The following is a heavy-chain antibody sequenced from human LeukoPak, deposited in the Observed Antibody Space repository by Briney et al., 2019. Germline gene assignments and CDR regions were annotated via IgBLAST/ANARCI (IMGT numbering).Heavy chain of an antibody. CDR1: GFTVSSNY. Sequence: PGGSLRLSCAASGFTVSSNYMSWVRQAPGKGLEWVSVIYSGGSTYYADSVKGRFTISRDNSKNTLYLQMNSLRAEDTAVYYCARVGWLQIGGAYFDYWGQGTLVTVSS. CDR3: ARVGWLQIGGAYFDY. D-gene: IGHD5-24*01. CDR2: IYSGGST. J-gene: IGHJ4*02. V-gene: IGHV3-53*01.